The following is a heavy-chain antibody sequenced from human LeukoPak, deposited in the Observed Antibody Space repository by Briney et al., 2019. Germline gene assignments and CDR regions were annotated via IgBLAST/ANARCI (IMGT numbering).Heavy chain of an antibody. CDR1: GFTFSSYA. D-gene: IGHD3-9*01. CDR3: AKVSESNYDILTGYYTPYYFDY. V-gene: IGHV3-23*01. Sequence: GGSLRLSSAASGFTFSSYAMSWVRQAPGKGLEWVSAISDSGGSTYYADSVKGRFTISRDNFKNTLYLQMSSLRAEDTAVYYCAKVSESNYDILTGYYTPYYFDYWGQGTLVTVSS. J-gene: IGHJ4*02. CDR2: ISDSGGST.